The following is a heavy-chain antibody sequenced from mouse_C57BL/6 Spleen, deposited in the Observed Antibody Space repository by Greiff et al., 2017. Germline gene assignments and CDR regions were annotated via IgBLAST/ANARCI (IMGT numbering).Heavy chain of an antibody. D-gene: IGHD1-1*01. CDR3: ARGGGSSYVRAMDY. CDR2: IYPGSGST. V-gene: IGHV1-55*01. CDR1: GYTFTSYW. J-gene: IGHJ4*01. Sequence: QVQLKQPGAELVKPGASVKMSCKASGYTFTSYWITWVKQRPGQGLEWIGDIYPGSGSTNYNEKFKSKATLTVDTSSSTAYMQLSSLTSEDSAVYYCARGGGSSYVRAMDYWGQGTSVTVSS.